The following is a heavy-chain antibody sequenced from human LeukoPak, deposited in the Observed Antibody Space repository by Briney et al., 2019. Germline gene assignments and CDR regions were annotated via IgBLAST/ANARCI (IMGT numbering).Heavy chain of an antibody. Sequence: PGGSLTLSCAASGFTFDDYAMHWVRQAPGKVLEWVCLISGDGGSTYYADSVKGRFTISRDNSKNYLYLQMNSLRTEDTALYYCAKDKGDYFDYWGQGTLVTVSS. CDR3: AKDKGDYFDY. J-gene: IGHJ4*02. V-gene: IGHV3-43*02. CDR2: ISGDGGST. CDR1: GFTFDDYA.